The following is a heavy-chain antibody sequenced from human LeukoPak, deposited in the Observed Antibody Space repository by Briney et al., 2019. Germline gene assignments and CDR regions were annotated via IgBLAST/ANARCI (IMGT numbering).Heavy chain of an antibody. V-gene: IGHV3-49*04. CDR2: IRSKAYGGTT. Sequence: LTGGSLRLSCTASGFTFGDYAMRWVRQAPGKGLEWVGFIRSKAYGGTTEYAASVKGRFTISRDDSKSIAYLQMNSLKTEDTAVYYCTRVSEWELMRGYFDYWGQGTLVTVSS. J-gene: IGHJ4*02. CDR3: TRVSEWELMRGYFDY. D-gene: IGHD1-26*01. CDR1: GFTFGDYA.